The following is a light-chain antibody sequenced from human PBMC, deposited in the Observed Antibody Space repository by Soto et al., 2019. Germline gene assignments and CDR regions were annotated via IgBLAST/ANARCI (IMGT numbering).Light chain of an antibody. J-gene: IGLJ1*01. V-gene: IGLV2-14*01. CDR1: NTDLGVYGY. Sequence: LAXPASVSGSFGQSITISCSGPNTDLGVYGYVSWYQHQPGKAPKLLIYDVNNRPSGISDRFSGSKSGDTASLTISGLQAEDEADYFCFSKISGFVYGFGTGTKVTVL. CDR2: DVN. CDR3: FSKISGFVYG.